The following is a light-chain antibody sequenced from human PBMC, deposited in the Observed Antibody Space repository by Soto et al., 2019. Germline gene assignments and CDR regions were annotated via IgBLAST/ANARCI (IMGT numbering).Light chain of an antibody. CDR3: QQYYNYPGT. J-gene: IGKJ1*01. Sequence: AIRMTQSPSSFSASTGDRVTITCRASQGIGSYLAWYQQIPGKAPKLLNYAASTLQSGVPSRFSGSGSGTDFTLTISCLQSEDFATYCCQQYYNYPGTFGQGTKVEIK. CDR1: QGIGSY. V-gene: IGKV1-8*01. CDR2: AAS.